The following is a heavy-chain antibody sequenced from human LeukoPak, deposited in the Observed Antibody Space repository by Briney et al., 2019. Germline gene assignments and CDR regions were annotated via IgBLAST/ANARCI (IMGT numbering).Heavy chain of an antibody. CDR3: ASAYNYASGSFDI. Sequence: GGSLRLSCAASGFTFSSYGMHWVRQAPGKGLEWVAFIQYDGSNKYYADSVKGRFTISRDNSKNTLYLQMNSLRAEDTAVYYCASAYNYASGSFDIWGQGTMVTVSS. CDR2: IQYDGSNK. CDR1: GFTFSSYG. D-gene: IGHD3-10*01. V-gene: IGHV3-30*02. J-gene: IGHJ3*02.